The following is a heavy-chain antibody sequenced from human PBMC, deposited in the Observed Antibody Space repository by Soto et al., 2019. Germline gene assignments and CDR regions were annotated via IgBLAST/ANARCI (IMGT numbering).Heavy chain of an antibody. V-gene: IGHV1-69*04. CDR2: IIPILDVA. J-gene: IGHJ4*02. D-gene: IGHD3-16*01. CDR1: GGKFTSNT. CDR3: ARERITPLFY. Sequence: QVQLVQSGAEVKKPGSSVKVSCKASGGKFTSNTFSWVRQAPGQGLEWMGRIIPILDVAHYAQKFQGRVTITADKSTNTTYMELSSLTSGDTAIDYCARERITPLFYWCQGTLVSFSS.